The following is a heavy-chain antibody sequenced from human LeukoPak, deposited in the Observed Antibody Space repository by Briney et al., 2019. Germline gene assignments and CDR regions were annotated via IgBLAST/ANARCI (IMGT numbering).Heavy chain of an antibody. CDR1: GFTFSSYS. CDR2: ISSSGSFI. J-gene: IGHJ3*02. Sequence: GGSLRLSCAASGFTFSSYSMNWVRQAPGKGLEWVSYISSSGSFIYYADSVKGRFTLSRDNAKNSLSLQMNSLRVEDTAVYYCARDTAYAFDIWGQGTMVTVSS. V-gene: IGHV3-48*01. D-gene: IGHD5-18*01. CDR3: ARDTAYAFDI.